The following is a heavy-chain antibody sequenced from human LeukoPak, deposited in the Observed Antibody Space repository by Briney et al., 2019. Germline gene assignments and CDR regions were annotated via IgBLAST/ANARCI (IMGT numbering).Heavy chain of an antibody. CDR1: GLNLTTYA. CDR3: AKGRWGLTINNFDL. D-gene: IGHD3/OR15-3a*01. CDR2: ISDRGDST. V-gene: IGHV3-23*01. Sequence: GGSLRLSCAASGLNLTTYAMGWVRQAPGKGLEWVSVISDRGDSTYYGDSVKGRLTISRDSSKNTLYLQMNSLGGEDTALYYCAKGRWGLTINNFDLWGQGTMVTVSS. J-gene: IGHJ3*01.